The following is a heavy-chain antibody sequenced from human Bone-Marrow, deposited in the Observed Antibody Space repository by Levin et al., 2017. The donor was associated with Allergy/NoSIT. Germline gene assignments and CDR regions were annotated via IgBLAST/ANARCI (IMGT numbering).Heavy chain of an antibody. CDR3: ARDQGKYYDTPDGFEI. Sequence: SVKVSCKASGYTFSSYTITWVRQAPGQGLEWMGGIIPIYGTANYAQKFQGRVIITADEATSTAYIEMSSLRSDDTAVYYCARDQGKYYDTPDGFEIWGQGTMVTVSS. CDR1: GYTFSSYT. J-gene: IGHJ3*02. V-gene: IGHV1-69*13. D-gene: IGHD3-16*01. CDR2: IIPIYGTA.